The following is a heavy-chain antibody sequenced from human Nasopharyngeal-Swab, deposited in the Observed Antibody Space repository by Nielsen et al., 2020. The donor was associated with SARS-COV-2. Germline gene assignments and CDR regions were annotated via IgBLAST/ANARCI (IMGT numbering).Heavy chain of an antibody. CDR2: IYYSGST. CDR1: GGSISSSSYY. Sequence: ESLKISCTVSGGSISSSSYYWGWIRQPPGKGLEWIGSIYYSGSTYYNPSLKSRVTISVDKSKNQFSLKLGSVTAADTAVYYCARDGSSGWYFDYWGQGTLVTVSS. CDR3: ARDGSSGWYFDY. J-gene: IGHJ4*02. V-gene: IGHV4-39*07. D-gene: IGHD6-19*01.